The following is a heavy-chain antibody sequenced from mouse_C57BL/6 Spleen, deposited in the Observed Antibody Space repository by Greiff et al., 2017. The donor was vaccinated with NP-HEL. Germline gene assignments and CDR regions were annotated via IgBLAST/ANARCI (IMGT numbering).Heavy chain of an antibody. V-gene: IGHV1-63*01. CDR2: IYPGGGYS. CDR1: GYTFTNYW. J-gene: IGHJ2*01. D-gene: IGHD2-3*01. CDR3: ARGGDGYYYFDY. Sequence: VMLVESGAELVRPGTSVKMSCKASGYTFTNYWIGWAKQRPGHGLEWIGDIYPGGGYSNYNEKFKGKATLTADKSSSTAYMQFSSLTSEDSAIYYCARGGDGYYYFDYWGQGTTLTVSS.